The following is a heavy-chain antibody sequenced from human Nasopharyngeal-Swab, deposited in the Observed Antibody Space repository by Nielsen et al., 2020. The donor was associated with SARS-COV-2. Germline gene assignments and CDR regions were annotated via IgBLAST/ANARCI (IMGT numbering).Heavy chain of an antibody. CDR2: ISPSGGGT. D-gene: IGHD6-13*01. J-gene: IGHJ4*02. CDR3: ARDLKVAAGSQFDY. V-gene: IGHV1-46*01. Sequence: WVGQAPGQGLEWMGLISPSGGGTSYAQKFQGRVTMTRDTSTSTVYMELSSLTSEDTAVYYCARDLKVAAGSQFDYWGQGTLVTVSS.